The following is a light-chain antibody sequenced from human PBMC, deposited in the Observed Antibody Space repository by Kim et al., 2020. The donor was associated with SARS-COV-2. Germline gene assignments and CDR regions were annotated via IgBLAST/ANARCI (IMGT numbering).Light chain of an antibody. CDR1: QSVNNNY. CDR2: GAS. Sequence: EIVLTQSPGTLSLSPGERATLSCRASQSVNNNYLAWYQQKPGQAPGLLIYGASSRATGIPGRFSGSGSGTDFTLTISRLEPEDFAVYYCQQYGSSLLFGGGTKVDIK. CDR3: QQYGSSLL. J-gene: IGKJ4*01. V-gene: IGKV3-20*01.